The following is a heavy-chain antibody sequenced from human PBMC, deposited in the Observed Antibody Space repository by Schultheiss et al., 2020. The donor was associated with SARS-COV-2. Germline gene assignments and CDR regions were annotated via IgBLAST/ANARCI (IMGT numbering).Heavy chain of an antibody. D-gene: IGHD4-11*01. CDR1: GGSISSGGYY. CDR2: IYYSGST. J-gene: IGHJ4*02. V-gene: IGHV4-61*08. CDR3: ARTSPDYYYFDY. Sequence: SETLSLTCTVSGGSISSGGYYWSWIRQPPGKGLEWIGYIYYSGSTNYNPSLKSRVTISVDTSKNQFSLKLSSVTAADTAVYYCARTSPDYYYFDYWGQGTLVTVSS.